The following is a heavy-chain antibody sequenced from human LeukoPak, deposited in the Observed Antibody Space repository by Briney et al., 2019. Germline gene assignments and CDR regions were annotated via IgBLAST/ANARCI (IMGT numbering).Heavy chain of an antibody. V-gene: IGHV3-53*05. J-gene: IGHJ4*02. CDR1: GFTVSSNY. D-gene: IGHD1-7*01. CDR3: AKHRSPTELDDYYFDY. Sequence: GGSLRLSCAASGFTVSSNYMSWVRQAPGKGLEWVSVIYSGGSTYYADSVKGRFTISRDNSKNTLYLQMNSLRAEDTAVYYCAKHRSPTELDDYYFDYWGRGTLVTVSS. CDR2: IYSGGST.